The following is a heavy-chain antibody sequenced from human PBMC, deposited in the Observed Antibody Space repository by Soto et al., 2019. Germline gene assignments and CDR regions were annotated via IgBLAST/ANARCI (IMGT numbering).Heavy chain of an antibody. D-gene: IGHD6-6*01. CDR2: ISSSGSTI. CDR1: GFTFSDYY. Sequence: GGSLRLSCAASGFTFSDYYMSWIRQAPGKGLEWVSYISSSGSTIYYADSVKGRFTISRDNAKNSLYLQMNSLRAEDTAVYYCARDRQVWDSSSYVDYWGQGTLVTVSS. CDR3: ARDRQVWDSSSYVDY. J-gene: IGHJ4*02. V-gene: IGHV3-11*01.